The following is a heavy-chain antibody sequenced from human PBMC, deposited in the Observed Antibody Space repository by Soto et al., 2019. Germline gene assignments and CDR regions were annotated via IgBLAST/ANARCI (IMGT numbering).Heavy chain of an antibody. V-gene: IGHV3-23*01. J-gene: IGHJ6*03. Sequence: GGSLRLSCAASGFTFSSYAMSWVRQAPGKGLEWVSAISGSGGSTYYADSVKGGFTFSRDNSKCTLYLQMNSRRAEDTAVSYCAKVGPADYYGSGSYKSYYYYYYMDVWGKGTTVTVSS. CDR3: AKVGPADYYGSGSYKSYYYYYYMDV. CDR1: GFTFSSYA. D-gene: IGHD3-10*01. CDR2: ISGSGGST.